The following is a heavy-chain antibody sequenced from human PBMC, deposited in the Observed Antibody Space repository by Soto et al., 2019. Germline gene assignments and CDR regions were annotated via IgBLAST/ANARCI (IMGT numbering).Heavy chain of an antibody. CDR3: ATGRGVRGVIITTYYYYGLDV. V-gene: IGHV4-34*01. CDR1: GGSFSGYY. J-gene: IGHJ6*02. Sequence: SETLSLTCAVYGGSFSGYYWSWIRQPPGKWLEWIGEINHSGSTNYNPSLKSRVTISVDTSKNQFSLKLSSVSAADTAVYYCATGRGVRGVIITTYYYYGLDVWGQGTTVT. D-gene: IGHD3-10*01. CDR2: INHSGST.